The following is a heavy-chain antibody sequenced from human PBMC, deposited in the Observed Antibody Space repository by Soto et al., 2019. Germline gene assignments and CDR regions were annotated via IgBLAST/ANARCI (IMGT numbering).Heavy chain of an antibody. V-gene: IGHV4-4*07. D-gene: IGHD1-1*01. CDR2: IYATGTT. Sequence: LSITCTVSGDCISGFYWSWSRKSAGKGLEWIGRIYATGTTDYNPSLKSRVMMSVDTSKKQFSLKLRSVTAADTAVYYCVRDGTKTLRDWFDPWGQGISLTVSS. CDR1: GDCISGFY. J-gene: IGHJ5*02. CDR3: VRDGTKTLRDWFDP.